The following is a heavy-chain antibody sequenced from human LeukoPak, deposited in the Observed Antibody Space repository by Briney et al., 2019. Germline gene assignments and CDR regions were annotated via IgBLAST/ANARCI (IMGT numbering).Heavy chain of an antibody. D-gene: IGHD2-2*01. Sequence: PSETLSLTCAVYGGSFSGYYWSWIRQPPGKGLEWIGEINHSGSTNYNLSLKSRVTISVDTSKNQFSLKLSSVTAADTAVYYCASRYCSSTSCRGSYYYYYYYMDVWGKGTTVTVSS. CDR3: ASRYCSSTSCRGSYYYYYYYMDV. V-gene: IGHV4-34*01. J-gene: IGHJ6*03. CDR1: GGSFSGYY. CDR2: INHSGST.